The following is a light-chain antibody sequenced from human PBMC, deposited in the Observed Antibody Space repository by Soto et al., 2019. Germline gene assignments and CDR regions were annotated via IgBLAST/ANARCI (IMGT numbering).Light chain of an antibody. Sequence: QLVLTQPPSVSGAPGQRVTLSCTGNTSNLGAGYDVHWYQQLPGAAPKLVIFGNRNRPSGVPERFSGSKSGTSASLAITGLQAEDEADYYCQAYDSTLTASVFGGGTKLTVL. CDR1: TSNLGAGYD. CDR2: GNR. CDR3: QAYDSTLTASV. V-gene: IGLV1-40*01. J-gene: IGLJ3*02.